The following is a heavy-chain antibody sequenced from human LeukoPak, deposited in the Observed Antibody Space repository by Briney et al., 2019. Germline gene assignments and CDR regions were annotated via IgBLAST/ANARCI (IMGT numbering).Heavy chain of an antibody. Sequence: GGSLRLSCAASGFTFSSYSMNWVRQAPGKGLEWVSSISSSSSYIYYADSVKGRFTISRDNAKNSLYLQMNSLRAEDTAVYYCASCGYDSSGFCYWGQGTLVTVSS. CDR2: ISSSSSYI. V-gene: IGHV3-21*01. CDR1: GFTFSSYS. CDR3: ASCGYDSSGFCY. D-gene: IGHD3-22*01. J-gene: IGHJ4*02.